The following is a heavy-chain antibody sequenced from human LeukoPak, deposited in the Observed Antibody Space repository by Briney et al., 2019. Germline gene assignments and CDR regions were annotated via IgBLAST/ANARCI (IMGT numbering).Heavy chain of an antibody. CDR1: EFTFSSYW. V-gene: IGHV3-7*01. J-gene: IGHJ5*02. Sequence: PGGSLRLSCAASEFTFSSYWMSWVRQAPGKWLEWVANIKQDGSEKYYVDSVKGRFTISRDNAKNSLYLQMNSLRAEDTAVYYCARVLFDMWIGAPFDTWGRGTVVTASS. CDR2: IKQDGSEK. CDR3: ARVLFDMWIGAPFDT. D-gene: IGHD3-10*02.